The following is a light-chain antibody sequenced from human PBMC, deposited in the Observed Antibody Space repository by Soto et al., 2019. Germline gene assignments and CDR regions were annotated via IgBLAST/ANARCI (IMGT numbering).Light chain of an antibody. Sequence: DIVMTQSPLSLPVTPGEPASMSCRSNQSLLHSIGNNYLDWYLQKPGQSPQLLIYLGSNRASGVPDRFSGSGSQTDFTLTISNLQAEDVAVYYCQHYLEIPLTFGGGTKVDIK. CDR1: QSLLHSIGNNY. J-gene: IGKJ4*01. CDR2: LGS. V-gene: IGKV2-28*01. CDR3: QHYLEIPLT.